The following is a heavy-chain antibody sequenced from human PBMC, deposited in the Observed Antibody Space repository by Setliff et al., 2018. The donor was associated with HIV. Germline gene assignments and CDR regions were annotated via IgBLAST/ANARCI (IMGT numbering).Heavy chain of an antibody. CDR3: ARGVVNWGSFHRAYSFDY. CDR2: INHSGST. Sequence: SETLSLTCAVYGGSFSGSYWNWIRQPPGKGLDWIGEINHSGSTTYNPSLKSRVTISLDTSKNQISLKLSSVTAADTAVYYCARGVVNWGSFHRAYSFDYWGQGTLVTVSS. D-gene: IGHD7-27*01. V-gene: IGHV4-34*01. CDR1: GGSFSGSY. J-gene: IGHJ4*02.